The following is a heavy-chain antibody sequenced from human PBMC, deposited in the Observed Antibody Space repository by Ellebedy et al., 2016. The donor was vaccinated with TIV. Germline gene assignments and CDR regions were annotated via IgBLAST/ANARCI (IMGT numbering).Heavy chain of an antibody. J-gene: IGHJ4*02. CDR1: GLTFSSYV. V-gene: IGHV3-23*01. Sequence: GGSLRLXXAASGLTFSSYVMNWVRQAPGKGLEWVSAITGSGDSTYYADSVKGRFTISRDNSKNTLYLQMNGLRAEDTAVFYGAKGGYYNLDYWGPGILVTVSS. CDR3: AKGGYYNLDY. D-gene: IGHD3-9*01. CDR2: ITGSGDST.